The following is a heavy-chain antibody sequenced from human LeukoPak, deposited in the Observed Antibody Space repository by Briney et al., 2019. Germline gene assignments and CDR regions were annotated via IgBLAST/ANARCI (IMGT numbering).Heavy chain of an antibody. Sequence: GGSLRLSCAASGFTFSGYAMSWVRQAPGKGLEWVSAISGSGGSTYYADSVKGRFTISRDNSKNTLYLQMNSLRAEDTAVYYCAKSGYDYVWGSYRLYYFDYWGQGTLVTVSS. D-gene: IGHD3-16*02. J-gene: IGHJ4*02. CDR2: ISGSGGST. V-gene: IGHV3-23*01. CDR1: GFTFSGYA. CDR3: AKSGYDYVWGSYRLYYFDY.